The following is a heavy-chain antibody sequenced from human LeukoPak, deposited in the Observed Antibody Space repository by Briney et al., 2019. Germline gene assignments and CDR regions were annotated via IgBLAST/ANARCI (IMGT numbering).Heavy chain of an antibody. CDR2: IKQDGSEK. J-gene: IGHJ4*02. D-gene: IGHD5-12*01. CDR1: GFIFSSHW. CDR3: ARDHVVATILFDY. V-gene: IGHV3-7*01. Sequence: GGSLRLSCEASGFIFSSHWMSWVSQAPGKGLEWVANIKQDGSEKYYVDSVKGRFTISRDNAKNSLYLQMNSLSAEDTAVYYCARDHVVATILFDYWGQGTLVTVSS.